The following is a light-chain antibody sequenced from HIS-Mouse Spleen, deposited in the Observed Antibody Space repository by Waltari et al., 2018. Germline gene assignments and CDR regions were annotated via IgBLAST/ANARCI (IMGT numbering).Light chain of an antibody. CDR2: DVS. Sequence: QSALTQPRSVSGSPGQSVPISCTGTSSDVGGYNYVSCYQQHPGKAPKLMIYDVSKRPSVVPDRFAGSKSGNTASLTISGLQAEDEADYYCCSYAGSYTWVFGGGTKLTVL. J-gene: IGLJ3*02. V-gene: IGLV2-11*01. CDR1: SSDVGGYNY. CDR3: CSYAGSYTWV.